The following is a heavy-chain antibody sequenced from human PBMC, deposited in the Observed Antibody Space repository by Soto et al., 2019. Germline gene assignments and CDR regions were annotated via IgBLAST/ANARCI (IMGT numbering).Heavy chain of an antibody. V-gene: IGHV1-69*01. CDR3: ARGETYVGV. CDR1: RDTFSNYA. CDR2: IIPIFGST. Sequence: QVQLVQSGAEVKKPGSSVKVSCKASRDTFSNYAINWVRQAPGQGLEWMGGIIPIFGSTKYAEKFQGRVTIIADESTSTAYMELSSLRFEDTAVYYCARGETYVGVWGQGTTVTVSS. J-gene: IGHJ6*02. D-gene: IGHD3-10*02.